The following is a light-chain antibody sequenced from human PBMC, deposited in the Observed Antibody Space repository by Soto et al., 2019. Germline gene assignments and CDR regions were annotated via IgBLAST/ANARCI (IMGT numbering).Light chain of an antibody. CDR3: QQLERYPST. J-gene: IGKJ4*01. CDR1: QSISSY. CDR2: AAS. V-gene: IGKV1-39*01. Sequence: DIQVTKSPSSLSASVRDRVTITCLASQSISSYLNWYQQKPGKAPKLLIYAASSLQSGVPSRFSGSGSGTDFTLTISILADEDFTTYYRQQLERYPSTFGGGTKVDIK.